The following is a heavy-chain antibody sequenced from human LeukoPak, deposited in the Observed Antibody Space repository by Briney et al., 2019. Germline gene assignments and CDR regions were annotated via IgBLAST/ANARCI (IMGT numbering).Heavy chain of an antibody. CDR1: GNSISSGDNY. Sequence: SETLSLTCTVSGNSISSGDNYWSWIRQPAGKGLEWIGRIYTSGSTNYNPSLKSRVTISVDTSKNQFSLKLSSVTAADTAVYYCARGRYYYDSSGYYPYWYFDLWGRGTLVTVSS. D-gene: IGHD3-22*01. J-gene: IGHJ2*01. CDR2: IYTSGST. V-gene: IGHV4-61*02. CDR3: ARGRYYYDSSGYYPYWYFDL.